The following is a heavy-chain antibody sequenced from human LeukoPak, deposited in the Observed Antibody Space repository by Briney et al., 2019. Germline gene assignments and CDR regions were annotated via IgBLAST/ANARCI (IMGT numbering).Heavy chain of an antibody. Sequence: SETLSLTCTVSGYSISSDYYWGWIRPPPGKGLEWIASVSHSGSTYYNPSLKSRVTISVDTSKNQFSLKLSSVTAADTAVYYCARSSGYYDSSGYYYFDYWGQGTLVTVSS. V-gene: IGHV4-38-2*02. D-gene: IGHD3-22*01. CDR2: VSHSGST. CDR1: GYSISSDYY. CDR3: ARSSGYYDSSGYYYFDY. J-gene: IGHJ4*02.